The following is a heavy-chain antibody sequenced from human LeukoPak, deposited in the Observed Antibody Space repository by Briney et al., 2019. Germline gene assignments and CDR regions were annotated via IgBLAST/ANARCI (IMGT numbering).Heavy chain of an antibody. J-gene: IGHJ4*02. CDR2: IRSTVHTGTT. CDR3: TRAPYNSGNYPYCFDY. V-gene: IGHV3-49*04. Sequence: QPGGSLRLSCTTSGFTFGDYAVSWVRQAPGKGLEWVSFIRSTVHTGTTEYAASVKGRFTMSRGDSKTTAYLQMDSLKTEDTAVYYCTRAPYNSGNYPYCFDYWGQGTLVTVSS. CDR1: GFTFGDYA. D-gene: IGHD1-26*01.